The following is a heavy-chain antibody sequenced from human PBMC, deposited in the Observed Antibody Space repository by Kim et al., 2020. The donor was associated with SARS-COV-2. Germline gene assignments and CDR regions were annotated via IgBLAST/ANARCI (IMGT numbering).Heavy chain of an antibody. D-gene: IGHD1-26*01. J-gene: IGHJ6*02. V-gene: IGHV3-21*01. CDR3: ARPPAHSGSYYYYGMDV. Sequence: GGSLRLSCAASGFTFSSYSMNWVRQAPGKGLEWVSSISSSSSYIYYADSVKGRFTISRDNAKNSLYLQMNGLRAEDTAVYYCARPPAHSGSYYYYGMDVWGQGTTVTVSS. CDR1: GFTFSSYS. CDR2: ISSSSSYI.